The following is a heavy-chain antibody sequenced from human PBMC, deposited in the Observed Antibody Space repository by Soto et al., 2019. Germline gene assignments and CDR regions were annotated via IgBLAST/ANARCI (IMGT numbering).Heavy chain of an antibody. CDR3: ARDRFSVDTAMVTGFSWFDP. D-gene: IGHD5-18*01. CDR1: GGTFSSYA. CDR2: IIPILGTA. Sequence: SVKVSCKASGGTFSSYAISWVRQAPGQGLEWMGGIIPILGTANYAQKFQGRVTITADESTSTAYMELSSLRSEDTAVYYCARDRFSVDTAMVTGFSWFDPWGQGTLVTVSS. J-gene: IGHJ5*02. V-gene: IGHV1-69*13.